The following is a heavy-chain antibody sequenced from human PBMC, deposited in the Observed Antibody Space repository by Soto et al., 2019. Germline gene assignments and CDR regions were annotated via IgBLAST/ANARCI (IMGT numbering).Heavy chain of an antibody. V-gene: IGHV1-46*03. D-gene: IGHD1-26*01. CDR3: AREPYSGSYHDPNYYFDY. CDR2: INPSGGST. CDR1: GYTFTSYY. J-gene: IGHJ4*02. Sequence: ASVKVSCKASGYTFTSYYMHWVRQAPGQGLEWMGIINPSGGSTSYAQKFQGRVTMTRDTSTSTVYMELSSLRSEDTAVYYCAREPYSGSYHDPNYYFDYWGQGTLVTVS.